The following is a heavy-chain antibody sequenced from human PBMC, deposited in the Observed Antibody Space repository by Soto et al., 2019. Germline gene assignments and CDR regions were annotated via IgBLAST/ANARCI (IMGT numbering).Heavy chain of an antibody. CDR3: TGEVASGY. CDR1: GFTVSTYG. Sequence: QVHLVESGGGVVQPGRSLRLSCAVSGFTVSTYGMHWVRQAPGKGLEWVAVISRDGGTKFYADSVKGPFTISRNNSRNTLFLEMNSLRGDDMAVYYCTGEVASGYWGQGTLVTVSS. V-gene: IGHV3-30*03. J-gene: IGHJ4*02. D-gene: IGHD2-8*02. CDR2: ISRDGGTK.